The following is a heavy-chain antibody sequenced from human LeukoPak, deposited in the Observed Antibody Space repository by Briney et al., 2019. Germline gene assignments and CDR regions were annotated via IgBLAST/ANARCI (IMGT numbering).Heavy chain of an antibody. CDR3: ARTSDTSGRLYWYFDL. J-gene: IGHJ2*01. D-gene: IGHD3-22*01. V-gene: IGHV3-21*01. CDR1: AFTFSSYS. Sequence: GGSLRLSCAASAFTFSSYSMNWVRQAPGEGREWVSFISTSSSYIHYADSVKGRFTISRDNAKNSLYLQMNSLRAEDTAVYYCARTSDTSGRLYWYFDLWGRGALVTVSS. CDR2: ISTSSSYI.